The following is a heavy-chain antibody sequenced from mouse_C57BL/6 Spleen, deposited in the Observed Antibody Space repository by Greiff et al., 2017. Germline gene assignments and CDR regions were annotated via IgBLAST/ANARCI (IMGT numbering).Heavy chain of an antibody. V-gene: IGHV1-77*01. D-gene: IGHD2-14*01. CDR1: GFTFSDYC. J-gene: IGHJ4*01. CDR3: ARGIGGGAMDY. Sequence: VQLKQSGAGLVKPGASVKLSCTASGFTFSDYCMHWVKQGPEQGLEWIGYISPGSGSNNYAETVKGRATITADKSSNTAYLQMTRLTSEDTAVYCCARGIGGGAMDYWGQGTSVTVSA. CDR2: ISPGSGSN.